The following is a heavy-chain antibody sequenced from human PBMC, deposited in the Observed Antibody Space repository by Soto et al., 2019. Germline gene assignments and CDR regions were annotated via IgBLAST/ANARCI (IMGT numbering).Heavy chain of an antibody. Sequence: PSETLSLTCAVYGGSFSGYYWSWIRQPPGKGLEWIGEINHSGSTNYNPSLKSRVTISVDTSKNQFSLKLSSVIAADTAVYHCARFVRSCSATTCSTRADVWGQGITVTVSS. CDR1: GGSFSGYY. V-gene: IGHV4-34*01. J-gene: IGHJ6*02. D-gene: IGHD2-2*01. CDR2: INHSGST. CDR3: ARFVRSCSATTCSTRADV.